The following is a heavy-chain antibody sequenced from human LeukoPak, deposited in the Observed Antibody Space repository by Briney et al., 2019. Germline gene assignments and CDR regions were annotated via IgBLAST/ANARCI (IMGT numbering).Heavy chain of an antibody. J-gene: IGHJ3*02. CDR2: IIPIFGTA. Sequence: GASVKVSCKASGGTFSSYAISWVRQAPGQGLEWMGGIIPIFGTANYAQKFQGRVTITADESTSTAYMELSSLRSEDTAVYYCARDLFYGVGAFDIWGQGTMVTVSS. V-gene: IGHV1-69*13. CDR3: ARDLFYGVGAFDI. D-gene: IGHD4-17*01. CDR1: GGTFSSYA.